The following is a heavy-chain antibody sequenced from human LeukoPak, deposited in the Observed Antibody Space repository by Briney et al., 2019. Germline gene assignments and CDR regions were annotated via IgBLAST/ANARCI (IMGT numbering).Heavy chain of an antibody. CDR3: AKDPRWPEHGDFLFDS. V-gene: IGHV3-33*06. Sequence: GGSLRLSCAASGFTFSNYGMHWVRQAPGKGLEWVAVIWYDGSNKYYADSVKGRFTISRDNSKNTLYLQMNSLRAEDTAIYYCAKDPRWPEHGDFLFDSWGQGSLVTVSS. CDR1: GFTFSNYG. D-gene: IGHD2-21*02. J-gene: IGHJ4*02. CDR2: IWYDGSNK.